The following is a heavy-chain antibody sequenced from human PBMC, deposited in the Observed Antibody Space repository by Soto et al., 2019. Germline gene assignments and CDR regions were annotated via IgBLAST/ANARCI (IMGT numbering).Heavy chain of an antibody. CDR2: INHSGST. CDR3: ARHFSVDYFDY. Sequence: SETLSLTCAVYGGSFSGYYWTWIRQPPGTGLEWIGEINHSGSTNYNPSLKSRVTISVDRSKNQFSLKLSSVTAADTAVYYCARHFSVDYFDYWGQGALVTVSS. V-gene: IGHV4-34*01. CDR1: GGSFSGYY. J-gene: IGHJ4*02.